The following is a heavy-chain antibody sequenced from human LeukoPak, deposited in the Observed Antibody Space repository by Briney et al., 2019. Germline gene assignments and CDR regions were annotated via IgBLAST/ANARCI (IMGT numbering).Heavy chain of an antibody. Sequence: GGSLRLSCAASGFTVSSNYMSWVRQAPGKGLEWVSVIYSGGSTYYADSVKGRFTISRDNSKNTLYLQMNSLRAEDTAVYYCARCRSVSSSSWEGYYYYYYMDVWGKGTTVTISS. V-gene: IGHV3-53*01. CDR1: GFTVSSNY. D-gene: IGHD6-13*01. J-gene: IGHJ6*03. CDR2: IYSGGST. CDR3: ARCRSVSSSSWEGYYYYYYMDV.